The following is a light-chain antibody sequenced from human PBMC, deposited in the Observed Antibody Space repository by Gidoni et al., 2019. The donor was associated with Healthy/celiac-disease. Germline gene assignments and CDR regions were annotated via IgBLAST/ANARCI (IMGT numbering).Light chain of an antibody. CDR1: NIGSKS. V-gene: IGLV3-21*04. CDR2: YDS. CDR3: QVWDSSSDHHVV. J-gene: IGLJ2*01. Sequence: SSVLTQPPSVSVAPVKTAWITCGGNNIGSKSGDWYKQKPGQAPVLVIYYDSDRPSGIPERFSGSNSGNTATLTISRVEAGDEADYYCQVWDSSSDHHVVFGGGTKLTVL.